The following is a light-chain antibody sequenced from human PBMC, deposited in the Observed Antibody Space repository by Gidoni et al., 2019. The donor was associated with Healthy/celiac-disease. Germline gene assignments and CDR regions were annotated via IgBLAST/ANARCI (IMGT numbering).Light chain of an antibody. CDR3: QAWDSSTVV. CDR1: NLGDKY. CDR2: QDS. Sequence: SSELTQPPSVSVSPGQTASITCSGDNLGDKYACWYQQKPGQSPVLVIYQDSKRPSGIPERFSGSNSGNTATLTISGTQAMDEADYYCQAWDSSTVVFGGGTKLTAL. V-gene: IGLV3-1*01. J-gene: IGLJ2*01.